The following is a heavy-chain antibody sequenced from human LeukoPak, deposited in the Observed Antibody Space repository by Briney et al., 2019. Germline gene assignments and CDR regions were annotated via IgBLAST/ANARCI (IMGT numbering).Heavy chain of an antibody. D-gene: IGHD2-15*01. J-gene: IGHJ6*02. CDR1: GFTFSSYA. CDR3: ARWPGVVAATLPFYYYYGMDV. CDR2: ISCEGSNK. V-gene: IGHV3-30-3*01. Sequence: QTGGSLRLSCAASGFTFSSYAMHWVRQAPGKGLEWVAVISCEGSNKSYADSVKGRFTISRDNSKNTLYLQMNSLRAEDTAVYYCARWPGVVAATLPFYYYYGMDVWGQGTTVTVSS.